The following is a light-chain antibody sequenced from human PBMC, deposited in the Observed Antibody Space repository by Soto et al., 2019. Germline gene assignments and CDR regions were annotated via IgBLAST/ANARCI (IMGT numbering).Light chain of an antibody. V-gene: IGLV2-14*03. CDR1: SSDVGAYDY. Sequence: QSVLTQPASVSGSPGQSITISCTGTSSDVGAYDYVSWYQQYPGKAPKLMIYDVTDRPSGVSDRFFGSKSGNTASLTISGLQAEDEADYSCSSYTSGSTPYVFGTGTKLTVL. CDR2: DVT. CDR3: SSYTSGSTPYV. J-gene: IGLJ1*01.